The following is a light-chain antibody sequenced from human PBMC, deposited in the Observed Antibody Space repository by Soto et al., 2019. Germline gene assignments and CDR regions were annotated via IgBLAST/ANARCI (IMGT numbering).Light chain of an antibody. CDR1: QSVTRN. Sequence: EIVMTQSPATLSVSPGERATLSCRASQSVTRNVAWYQQKPGQAPRLLIHGASTRATGIPARFSGSGSGTEFTLTISSLQSEDFAVYYCQQYNNWPVWTFGQGTKVEIK. CDR3: QQYNNWPVWT. V-gene: IGKV3-15*01. CDR2: GAS. J-gene: IGKJ1*01.